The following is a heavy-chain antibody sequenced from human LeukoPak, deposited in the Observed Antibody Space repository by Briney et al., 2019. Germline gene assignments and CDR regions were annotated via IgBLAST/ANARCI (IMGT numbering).Heavy chain of an antibody. CDR1: GGTFSSYA. CDR3: AREWYYDSSGTLSLDY. J-gene: IGHJ4*02. V-gene: IGHV1-69*05. Sequence: ASVKVSCKASGGTFSSYAISWVRLAPGQGLEWMGRIIPIFGTANYAQKFQGRVTFTTDESTSTAYMELSSLRSEDTAVYYCAREWYYDSSGTLSLDYWGQGTLVTVSS. D-gene: IGHD3-22*01. CDR2: IIPIFGTA.